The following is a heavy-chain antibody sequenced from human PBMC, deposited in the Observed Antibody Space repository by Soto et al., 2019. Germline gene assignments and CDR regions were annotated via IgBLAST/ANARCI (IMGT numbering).Heavy chain of an antibody. D-gene: IGHD3-22*01. V-gene: IGHV3-30*04. CDR2: ISFDGTNK. CDR3: AREMIPMIMGGMSAMDV. CDR1: KFTFASYV. J-gene: IGHJ6*02. Sequence: QVQLVESGGGVVQPERSQRLSCIASKFTFASYVMHWVRQAPGEGLEWVALISFDGTNKYYADSVKGRFTISRDNSKNTMYLQMNSLRPEDTAVNYCAREMIPMIMGGMSAMDVWGQGTTVTVS.